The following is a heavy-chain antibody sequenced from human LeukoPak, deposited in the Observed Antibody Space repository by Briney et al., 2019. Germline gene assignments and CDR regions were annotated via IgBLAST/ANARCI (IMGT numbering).Heavy chain of an antibody. CDR2: TYYSGNA. D-gene: IGHD1-14*01. CDR1: GGSISNYY. V-gene: IGHV4-59*01. J-gene: IGHJ5*02. Sequence: SETLSLTCTVSGGSISNYYWYWMRQPPGKGLEWIGHTYYSGNANYNPSLKSRVTISVDTSKNQFSLNLSSVTAADTAVYYCAKGGPEASAGLSWFDPWGQGTLVTVSS. CDR3: AKGGPEASAGLSWFDP.